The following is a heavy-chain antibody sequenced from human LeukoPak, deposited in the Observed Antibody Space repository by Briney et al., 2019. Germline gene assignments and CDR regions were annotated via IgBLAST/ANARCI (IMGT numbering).Heavy chain of an antibody. V-gene: IGHV3-48*01. CDR1: GFIFNAHS. D-gene: IGHD6-19*01. Sequence: GGSLRLSCAASGFIFNAHSINWVRQAPGKGLEWVSYISGSGSSIDYAVSVGGRFTIYRDSAKNSVYLQMNNLRAEDTAVYYCAKGTGASAWLADYWGQGTLVTVSS. CDR2: ISGSGSSI. J-gene: IGHJ4*02. CDR3: AKGTGASAWLADY.